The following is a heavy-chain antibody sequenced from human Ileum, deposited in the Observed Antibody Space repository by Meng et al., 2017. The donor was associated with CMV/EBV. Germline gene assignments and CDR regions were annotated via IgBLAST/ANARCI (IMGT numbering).Heavy chain of an antibody. D-gene: IGHD6-13*01. CDR2: INWNGGST. V-gene: IGHV3-20*04. CDR3: ARQAAAEYFQH. CDR1: GFTFDNYG. Sequence: LSCAASGFTFDNYGMSWVRQAPGKGLEWVSGINWNGGSTGYADSVKGRFTISRDNAKNSLYLQMSSLRVEDTALYYCARQAAAEYFQHWGQGTLVTVS. J-gene: IGHJ1*01.